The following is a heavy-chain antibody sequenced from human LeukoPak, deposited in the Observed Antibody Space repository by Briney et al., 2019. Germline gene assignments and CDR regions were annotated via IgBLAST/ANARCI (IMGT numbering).Heavy chain of an antibody. J-gene: IGHJ4*02. CDR3: ARVVETDYYDSSGYLDY. CDR2: IKQDGSEK. D-gene: IGHD3-22*01. CDR1: GFTFSSYW. V-gene: IGHV3-7*01. Sequence: GGSLRLSCAASGFTFSSYWMSWVRQAPGKGLEWVANIKQDGSEKYYVDSVKGRFTISRDNAKNSLYLQMNSLRAEETAVYYCARVVETDYYDSSGYLDYWGQGTLVTVSS.